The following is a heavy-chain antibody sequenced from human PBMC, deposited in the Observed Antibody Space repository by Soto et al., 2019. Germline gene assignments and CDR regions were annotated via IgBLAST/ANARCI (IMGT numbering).Heavy chain of an antibody. CDR2: ISYDGSDK. Sequence: GGSLRLSCAASGFTFSSYAMHWVRQAPGKGLEWVALISYDGSDKDYADSVKGRFTISRDNSRNTLFLQMNSLRAEDTAVYYCARDSYKYYDSSGYYRSQAYWGQGT. J-gene: IGHJ4*02. CDR3: ARDSYKYYDSSGYYRSQAY. V-gene: IGHV3-30-3*01. CDR1: GFTFSSYA. D-gene: IGHD3-22*01.